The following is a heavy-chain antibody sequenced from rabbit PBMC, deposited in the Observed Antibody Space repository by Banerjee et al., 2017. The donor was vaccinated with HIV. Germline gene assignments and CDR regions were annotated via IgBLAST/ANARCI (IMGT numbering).Heavy chain of an antibody. V-gene: IGHV1S45*01. Sequence: QEQLEESGGDLVKPEGSLTLTCTASGFDLNNYWISWVRQAPGKGLEWIGFIDDSNSGNTWYASWAKGRFTISRPSSTAVTLQMTSLTAADTATYFCARDGSSSFVLWGPGTLVTVS. D-gene: IGHD5-1*01. CDR2: IDDSNSGNT. CDR3: ARDGSSSFVL. CDR1: GFDLNNYW. J-gene: IGHJ4*01.